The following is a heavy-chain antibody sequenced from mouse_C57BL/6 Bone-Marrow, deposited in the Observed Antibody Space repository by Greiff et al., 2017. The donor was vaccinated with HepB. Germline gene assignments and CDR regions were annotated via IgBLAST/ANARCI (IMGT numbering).Heavy chain of an antibody. CDR3: SGRDYYSSYPAWFAY. J-gene: IGHJ3*01. CDR2: ISGGGGNT. Sequence: EVQVVESGGGLVKPGGSLKLSCAASGFTFSSYTMSWVRQTPEKRLEWVATISGGGGNTYYPDSVKGRFTISIDNAKNTLYLQMSSLRSEDTALYYGSGRDYYSSYPAWFAYWGQGTLVTVSA. CDR1: GFTFSSYT. V-gene: IGHV5-9*01. D-gene: IGHD2-5*01.